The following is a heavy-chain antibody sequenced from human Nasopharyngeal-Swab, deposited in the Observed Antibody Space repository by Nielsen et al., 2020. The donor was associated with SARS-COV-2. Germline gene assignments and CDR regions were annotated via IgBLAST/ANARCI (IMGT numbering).Heavy chain of an antibody. V-gene: IGHV4-4*07. J-gene: IGHJ4*02. D-gene: IGHD6-6*01. CDR3: VRLWGSYYSSSDY. CDR1: DGSISGNY. CDR2: LYSSGYT. Sequence: SETLSLTCTVSDGSISGNYWSWIRQSAGKGLEWIGRLYSSGYTNYNPSLKSRVTMSVDTSKKQFSLNVNSVTAADTAVYYCVRLWGSYYSSSDYWGQGTLVTVSS.